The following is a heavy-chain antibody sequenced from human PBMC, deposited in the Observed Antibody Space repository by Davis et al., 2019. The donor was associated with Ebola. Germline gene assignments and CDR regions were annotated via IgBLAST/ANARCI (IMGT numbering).Heavy chain of an antibody. CDR3: AREGSSSISDY. CDR2: INPNSGGT. D-gene: IGHD6-6*01. CDR1: GYTFTGSY. V-gene: IGHV1-2*02. J-gene: IGHJ4*02. Sequence: ASVKVSCKASGYTFTGSYIHWVRQAPGQGLEWMGWINPNSGGTNYAQKFQGRVTMTRDTSISTAYMELSRLTSDDTAVYYCAREGSSSISDYWGQGTLATVSS.